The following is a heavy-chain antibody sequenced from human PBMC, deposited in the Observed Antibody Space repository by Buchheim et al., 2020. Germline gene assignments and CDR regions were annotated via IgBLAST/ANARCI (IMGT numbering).Heavy chain of an antibody. CDR2: IRSSSSTI. CDR3: ARNSLGATGWDYFDY. CDR1: GFIFSSYS. J-gene: IGHJ4*02. D-gene: IGHD1-26*01. V-gene: IGHV3-48*01. Sequence: EVQLVESGGGLVQPGGSLRLSCTASGFIFSSYSMNWVRQAPGKGLEWVSYIRSSSSTIYYADSVKGRFTISRDNAKNSLSLQMNSLRAEDTAVYYCARNSLGATGWDYFDYWGQGTL.